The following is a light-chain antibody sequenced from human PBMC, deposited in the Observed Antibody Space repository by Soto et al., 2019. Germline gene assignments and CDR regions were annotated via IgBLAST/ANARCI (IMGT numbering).Light chain of an antibody. J-gene: IGKJ1*01. Sequence: DIVMTQSPDSLAVSLGERATINCKSSQSVLYSSNNKNYLAWYQQKPGQPPKLLIYWASTRESGVPDRFSGSGSGTDFTLTISSLQAEDVPVYYCQQYYSTPPTFGQGTKV. V-gene: IGKV4-1*01. CDR3: QQYYSTPPT. CDR2: WAS. CDR1: QSVLYSSNNKNY.